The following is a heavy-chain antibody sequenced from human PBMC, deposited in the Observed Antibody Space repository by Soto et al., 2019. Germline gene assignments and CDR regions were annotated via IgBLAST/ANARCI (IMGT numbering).Heavy chain of an antibody. V-gene: IGHV1-69*01. CDR3: ARFHSSSGPVHASSWFDP. CDR1: GGTFSSYA. J-gene: IGHJ5*02. CDR2: LIPIFGTA. D-gene: IGHD6-6*01. Sequence: QVQLVQSGAEVKKPGSSVKVSCKASGGTFSSYAISWVRQAPGQGLEWMGGLIPIFGTANYAQKFQGRVTLPAAESTSPAYMELSSLRSEDPAVYYCARFHSSSGPVHASSWFDPWGQGTLVTVSS.